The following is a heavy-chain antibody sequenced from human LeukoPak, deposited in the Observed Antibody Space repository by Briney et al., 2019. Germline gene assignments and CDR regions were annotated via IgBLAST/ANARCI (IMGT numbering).Heavy chain of an antibody. Sequence: GRSLRLSCAASGFTFSSYAMHWVRQAPGKGLEWVAVISYDGSNKNYADSVKGRFTISRDNSKNTLYLQMNSLRAEDTAVYYCARDLRQLPGWFDPWGQGTLVTVSS. V-gene: IGHV3-30-3*01. CDR1: GFTFSSYA. D-gene: IGHD6-6*01. J-gene: IGHJ5*02. CDR2: ISYDGSNK. CDR3: ARDLRQLPGWFDP.